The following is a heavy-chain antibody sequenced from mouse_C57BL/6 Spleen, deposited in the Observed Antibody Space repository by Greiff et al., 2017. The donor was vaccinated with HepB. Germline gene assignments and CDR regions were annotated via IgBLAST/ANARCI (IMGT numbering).Heavy chain of an antibody. Sequence: EVQLVESGGGLVKPGGSLKLSCAASGFTFSDYGMHWVRQAPEKGLEWVAYISSGSSTIYYADTVKGRFTISRDNAKNTLFLQMTSLRSEDTAMYYCARAYYDYGYAMDYWGQGTSVTVSS. CDR2: ISSGSSTI. CDR3: ARAYYDYGYAMDY. D-gene: IGHD2-4*01. CDR1: GFTFSDYG. J-gene: IGHJ4*01. V-gene: IGHV5-17*01.